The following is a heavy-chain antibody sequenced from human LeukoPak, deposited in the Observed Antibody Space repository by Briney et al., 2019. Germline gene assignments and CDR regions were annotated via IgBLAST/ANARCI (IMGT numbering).Heavy chain of an antibody. CDR3: ARDRVVVPAAMVQDNWFDP. Sequence: ASVKVSCKASGGTFSSYAISWVRQAPGQGLEWMGRIIPILGIANYAQKFQGRVTITADKSTSTAYMELSSLRSEDTAVYYCARDRVVVPAAMVQDNWFDPWGQGTLVTVSS. D-gene: IGHD2-2*01. J-gene: IGHJ5*02. CDR1: GGTFSSYA. V-gene: IGHV1-69*04. CDR2: IIPILGIA.